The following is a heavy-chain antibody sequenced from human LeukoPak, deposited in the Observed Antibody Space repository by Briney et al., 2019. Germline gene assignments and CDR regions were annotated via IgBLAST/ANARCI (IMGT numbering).Heavy chain of an antibody. CDR1: GFTFSSYA. CDR2: ISGSGSNT. Sequence: HPGGSLRLSCAASGFTFSSYAMSWVRQAPGKGLEWVSDISGSGSNTYYADSVKGRFTISRDNSKNTLYLQMNSLRVEDTAVYYCAKKYSTGLDPWGQGTLVTVSS. CDR3: AKKYSTGLDP. D-gene: IGHD1-26*01. V-gene: IGHV3-23*01. J-gene: IGHJ5*02.